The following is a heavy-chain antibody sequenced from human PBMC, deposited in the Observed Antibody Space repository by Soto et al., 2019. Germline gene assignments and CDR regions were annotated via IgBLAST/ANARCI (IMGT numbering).Heavy chain of an antibody. CDR2: ISYDGSNK. V-gene: IGHV3-30*18. CDR3: AKDTYYHDSSGYYVFDY. J-gene: IGHJ4*02. Sequence: GGSLRLSCAASGFTFSSYGMHWVRQAPGKGLEWVTVISYDGSNKYYADSVKGRFTTSRDNSKNTLYLQMDSLRAEDTAVYYCAKDTYYHDSSGYYVFDYWGQGTLVTVSS. CDR1: GFTFSSYG. D-gene: IGHD3-22*01.